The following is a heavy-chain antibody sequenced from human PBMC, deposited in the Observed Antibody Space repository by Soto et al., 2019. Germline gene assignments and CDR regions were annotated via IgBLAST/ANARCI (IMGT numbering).Heavy chain of an antibody. D-gene: IGHD4-17*01. Sequence: QVQLVQSGAEVKKPGSSVKVSCKASGGTFSSYAISWVRQAPGQGLEWMGGIIPIFGTANYAQKFQGRVTITADESTSTAYMELSSLRSEDTDVYYCARENHDYGDYIPDWYFDLWGRGTLVTVSS. CDR2: IIPIFGTA. CDR3: ARENHDYGDYIPDWYFDL. V-gene: IGHV1-69*12. J-gene: IGHJ2*01. CDR1: GGTFSSYA.